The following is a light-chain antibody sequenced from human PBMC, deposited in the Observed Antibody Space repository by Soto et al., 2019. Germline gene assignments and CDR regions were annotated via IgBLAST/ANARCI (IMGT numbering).Light chain of an antibody. CDR3: QQDGRSPQT. CDR2: GVS. CDR1: QSVSSNY. V-gene: IGKV3-20*01. Sequence: EIVLTQSPGTLSLSPGERATLSCRASQSVSSNYLAWYQQKPGQAPRLLIYGVSIGATGIPDRFSGSGSGTDFTLTISKLEPEDFAVYYCQQDGRSPQTFGQGTKVEIK. J-gene: IGKJ1*01.